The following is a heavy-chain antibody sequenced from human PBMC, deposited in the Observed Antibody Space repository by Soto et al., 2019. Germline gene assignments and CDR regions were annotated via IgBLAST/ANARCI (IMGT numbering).Heavy chain of an antibody. CDR2: INPIGGST. Sequence: GASVKVSCKASGYTFTNSYMHWVRQAPGQGLEWMGIINPIGGSTTYAQKLQGRVTMTRDTSTSTVYMEMSSLRSEDTAVYYCAGGPDYNWLDPWGQGTLVTVS. J-gene: IGHJ5*02. CDR1: GYTFTNSY. CDR3: AGGPDYNWLDP. V-gene: IGHV1-46*03.